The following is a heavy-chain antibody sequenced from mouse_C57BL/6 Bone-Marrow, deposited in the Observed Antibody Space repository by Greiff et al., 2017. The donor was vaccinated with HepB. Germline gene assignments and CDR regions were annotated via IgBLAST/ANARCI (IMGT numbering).Heavy chain of an antibody. CDR3: ARSPIYYGSSHWYFDV. V-gene: IGHV1-75*01. CDR1: GYTFTDYY. D-gene: IGHD1-1*01. J-gene: IGHJ1*03. Sequence: VQLQESGPELVKPGASVKISCKASGYTFTDYYINWVKQRPGQGLEWIGWIFPGSGSTYYNEKFKGKATLTVDKSSSTAYMLLSSLTSEDSAVYFCARSPIYYGSSHWYFDVWGTGTTVTVSS. CDR2: IFPGSGST.